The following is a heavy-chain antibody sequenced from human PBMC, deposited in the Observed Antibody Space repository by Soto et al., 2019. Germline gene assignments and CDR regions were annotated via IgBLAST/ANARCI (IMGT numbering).Heavy chain of an antibody. D-gene: IGHD4-17*01. V-gene: IGHV4-59*01. CDR2: IYYRGST. CDR3: ARDHGDYFVRRHYFDY. J-gene: IGHJ4*02. CDR1: GGSISSYY. Sequence: SETLSLTYTVSGGSISSYYWSWIRQPPGKGLEWIGYIYYRGSTNYNPSLKSRVTISVDTSKNQVSLKLSSVTAADTAVYYCARDHGDYFVRRHYFDYWGQGTLVTVSS.